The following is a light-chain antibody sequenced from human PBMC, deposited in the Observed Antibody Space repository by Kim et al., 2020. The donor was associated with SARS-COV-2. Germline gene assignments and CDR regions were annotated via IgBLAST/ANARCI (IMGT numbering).Light chain of an antibody. V-gene: IGKV1-5*01. CDR3: QQYNSYLYT. Sequence: SASVGDRVTITGRASESISSWLAWYQQKPGKAPKLLIYDVSSLESGVPSRFSGSGSGTEFTLTISSLQPDDFATYYCQQYNSYLYTFGQGTKLEI. CDR1: ESISSW. CDR2: DVS. J-gene: IGKJ2*01.